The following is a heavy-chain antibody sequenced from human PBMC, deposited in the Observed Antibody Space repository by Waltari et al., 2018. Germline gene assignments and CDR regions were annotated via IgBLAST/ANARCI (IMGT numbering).Heavy chain of an antibody. D-gene: IGHD5-12*01. CDR3: ARLGAWISRGQRGEYFDY. CDR2: IYQIGAT. J-gene: IGHJ4*02. Sequence: QVQLQESGPGLVKPSETLSLTCAVSGYSISSGYYWGWIRQPPGKGLVWIGSIYQIGATYYNPSLKSRVTISVDTSKNQFSLKLSSVTAADTAVYYCARLGAWISRGQRGEYFDYWGQGTLVTVSS. CDR1: GYSISSGYY. V-gene: IGHV4-38-2*01.